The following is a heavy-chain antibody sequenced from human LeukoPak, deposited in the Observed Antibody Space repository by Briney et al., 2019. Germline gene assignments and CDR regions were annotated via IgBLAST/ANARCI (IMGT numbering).Heavy chain of an antibody. CDR3: ARGGFERFGELFNDAFDI. V-gene: IGHV1-8*01. CDR1: GYTFTSYD. D-gene: IGHD3-10*01. Sequence: ASVKVSCKASGYTFTSYDINWVRQATGQGLEWMGWMNPNSGNTGYAQKFQGRVTMTRNTSISTAYMELSSLRSEDTAVYYCARGGFERFGELFNDAFDIWGQGTMVTVSS. CDR2: MNPNSGNT. J-gene: IGHJ3*02.